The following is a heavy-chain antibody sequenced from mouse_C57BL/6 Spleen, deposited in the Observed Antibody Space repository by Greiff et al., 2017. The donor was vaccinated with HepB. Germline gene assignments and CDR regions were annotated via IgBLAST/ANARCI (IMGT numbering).Heavy chain of an antibody. CDR1: GFTFTDYY. J-gene: IGHJ2*01. CDR3: ARSYYDYSPYYFDY. CDR2: IRNKANGYTT. D-gene: IGHD2-4*01. Sequence: EVKLVESGGGLVQPGGSLSLSCAASGFTFTDYYMSWVRQPAGKGLEWLGFIRNKANGYTTEYSASVKGRFTISRDKSQSILYLQMNALRAEDSATYYCARSYYDYSPYYFDYWGQGTTLTVSS. V-gene: IGHV7-3*01.